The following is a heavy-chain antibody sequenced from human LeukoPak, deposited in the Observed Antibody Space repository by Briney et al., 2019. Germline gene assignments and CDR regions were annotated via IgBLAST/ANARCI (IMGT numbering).Heavy chain of an antibody. J-gene: IGHJ4*02. Sequence: SVKVSCKASGGTFSSYAISWVRQAPGQGLEWMGGIIPFCGTAKFGQKFKGRVTFTTDESTSTAYMELSSLRSEDRAVYYCAAHLPRYCSSTSCGLFDYWGQGTPVTVSS. V-gene: IGHV1-69*05. D-gene: IGHD2-2*01. CDR1: GGTFSSYA. CDR2: IIPFCGTA. CDR3: AAHLPRYCSSTSCGLFDY.